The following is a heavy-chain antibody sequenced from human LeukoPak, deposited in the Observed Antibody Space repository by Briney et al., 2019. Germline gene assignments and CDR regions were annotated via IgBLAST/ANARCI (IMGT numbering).Heavy chain of an antibody. D-gene: IGHD1-26*01. J-gene: IGHJ4*02. V-gene: IGHV1-2*02. CDR1: GYTFTGYY. Sequence: GASVKVSCKASGYTFTGYYMHWVRQAPGQGLEWMGWINANSGGTKYAQKFQGRVTMTRDTSMNTAYMELSSLRSEDTAVYDCASLIGSHFDYWGQGTLVTVSS. CDR3: ASLIGSHFDY. CDR2: INANSGGT.